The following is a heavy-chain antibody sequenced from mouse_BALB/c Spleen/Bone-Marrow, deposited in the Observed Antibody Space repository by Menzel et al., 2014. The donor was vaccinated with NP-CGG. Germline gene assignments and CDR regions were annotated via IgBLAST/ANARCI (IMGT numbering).Heavy chain of an antibody. V-gene: IGHV7-3*02. CDR3: ARFFNGGLDY. J-gene: IGHJ2*01. Sequence: DVHLVESGGGLVQPGGSLRLSCATSGFTFTDYYMSWVRQPPGKALEWLGFIRNKANGYTTEYSASVKGRFTISRDNSQSILYLQMNTLRAEDSPTYYCARFFNGGLDYWGQDAPLTVSS. CDR2: IRNKANGYTT. CDR1: GFTFTDYY.